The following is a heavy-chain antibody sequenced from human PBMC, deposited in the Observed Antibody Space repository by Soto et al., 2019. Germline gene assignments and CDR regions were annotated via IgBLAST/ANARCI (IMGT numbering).Heavy chain of an antibody. CDR1: GFTFSTDW. V-gene: IGHV3-7*01. Sequence: EVQMVESGGGLVQPGWSLRLSCAASGFTFSTDWMTWLRQPPGKGLEWGANMDKDGSETYYVDSVRGRFTVSRDNAKNSIYLQMNSLRVEDTAVYYCVCGGNVFIYWGQGTLVTVSP. CDR2: MDKDGSET. CDR3: VCGGNVFIY. J-gene: IGHJ4*02. D-gene: IGHD2-21*01.